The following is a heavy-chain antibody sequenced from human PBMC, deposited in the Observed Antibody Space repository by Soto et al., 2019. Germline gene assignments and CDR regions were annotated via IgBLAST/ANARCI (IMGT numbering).Heavy chain of an antibody. CDR2: IYYSGST. CDR3: ARGVAMVRGHYGMDV. Sequence: SETLSLTCTVSGGSISSYYWSWIRQPPGKGLEWIGYIYYSGSTNYNPSLKSRVTISVDTSKNQFSLKLSSVTAADAAVYYCARGVAMVRGHYGMDVWGQGTTVTVSS. CDR1: GGSISSYY. V-gene: IGHV4-59*01. J-gene: IGHJ6*02. D-gene: IGHD3-10*01.